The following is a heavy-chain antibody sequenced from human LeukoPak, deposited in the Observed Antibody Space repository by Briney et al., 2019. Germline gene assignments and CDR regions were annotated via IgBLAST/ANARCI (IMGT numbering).Heavy chain of an antibody. J-gene: IGHJ4*02. D-gene: IGHD5-18*01. V-gene: IGHV3-30*04. CDR1: GFTFSSYA. Sequence: GGSLTLSCAASGFTFSSYAMHWVRQSPGKGLECFALLSYDGSNKYYADSVKVRFTMSRDNSKHTLYLPMHSLRAEDTAVYYCAREFGSRYSYRYYFDCWGQRAPVTVSS. CDR3: AREFGSRYSYRYYFDC. CDR2: LSYDGSNK.